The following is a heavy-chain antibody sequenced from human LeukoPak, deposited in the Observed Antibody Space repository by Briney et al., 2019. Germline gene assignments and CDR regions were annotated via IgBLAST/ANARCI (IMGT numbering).Heavy chain of an antibody. CDR1: GDSITGYY. CDR3: ARGGYSSGWLNFDY. D-gene: IGHD6-19*01. CDR2: IYYSGST. Sequence: PSETLSLTCSVSGDSITGYYWGWIRQPPGKGLEWIGSIYYSGSTYYNPSLKSRVTISVDTSKNQFSLKLSSVTAADTAVYYCARGGYSSGWLNFDYWGQGTLVTVSS. V-gene: IGHV4-39*07. J-gene: IGHJ4*02.